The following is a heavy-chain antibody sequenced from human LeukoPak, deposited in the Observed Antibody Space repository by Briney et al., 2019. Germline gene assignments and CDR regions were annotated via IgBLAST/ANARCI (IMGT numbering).Heavy chain of an antibody. D-gene: IGHD1-26*01. V-gene: IGHV1-3*01. CDR1: VYTFTSYA. J-gene: IGHJ4*02. CDR3: ARDSGSGSNDY. CDR2: ISAGNGNT. Sequence: ASATVSCKASVYTFTSYAIHWVRQAPGQRLEWMGWISAGNGNTKYSQNFQGRVTFISNTSATTAFMELSSLRSEDAAVYYCARDSGSGSNDYWGQGTLVTVSS.